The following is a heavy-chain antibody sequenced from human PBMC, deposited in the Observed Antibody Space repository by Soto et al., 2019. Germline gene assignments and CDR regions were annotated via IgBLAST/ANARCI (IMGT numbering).Heavy chain of an antibody. CDR2: ISSSSSTI. D-gene: IGHD3-9*01. CDR1: GFTFSSYS. Sequence: HGGSLRHSCAASGFTFSSYSMNGVRQDPGKGLEWVSYISSSSSTIYYADSVKGRFTISRDNAKNSLYLQMNSLRDEDTAVYYCARALTGRSYGMDVWGQGTTVTVSS. V-gene: IGHV3-48*02. CDR3: ARALTGRSYGMDV. J-gene: IGHJ6*02.